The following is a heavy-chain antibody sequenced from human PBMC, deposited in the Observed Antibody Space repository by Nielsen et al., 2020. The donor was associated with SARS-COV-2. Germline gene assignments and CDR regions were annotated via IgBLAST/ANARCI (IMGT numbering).Heavy chain of an antibody. J-gene: IGHJ4*02. CDR3: ATSLVAAIFGVLDY. CDR1: GYTLSELS. V-gene: IGHV1-24*01. CDR2: FDPGDAET. Sequence: ASVKVSCKVSGYTLSELSIHWVRQAPGKGLEWMGGFDPGDAETVCAQKFQGRITMTEDTSADTAYMDLSSLRTEDTAVYYCATSLVAAIFGVLDYWGPGTLVTVSS. D-gene: IGHD3-3*01.